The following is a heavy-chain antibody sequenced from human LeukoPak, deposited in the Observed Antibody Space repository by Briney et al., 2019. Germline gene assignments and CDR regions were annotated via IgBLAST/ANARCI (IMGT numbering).Heavy chain of an antibody. V-gene: IGHV4-34*01. J-gene: IGHJ5*02. CDR2: IDHSGST. Sequence: SETLSLTCAVYGGSFSGYYWSWIRQPPGKGLEWVGEIDHSGSTNYNTSLKSRVTISVDTSKNQFSLKLTSVTAADTAVYYCASLSPIADLWGQGTLVTVSS. D-gene: IGHD6-13*01. CDR1: GGSFSGYY. CDR3: ASLSPIADL.